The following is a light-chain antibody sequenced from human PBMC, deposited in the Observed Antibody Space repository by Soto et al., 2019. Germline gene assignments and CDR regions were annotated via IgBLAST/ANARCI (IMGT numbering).Light chain of an antibody. V-gene: IGLV2-14*01. CDR3: TSYTNSFTYV. Sequence: QSALTQPASVSGSPGQSITIFCTGTSSDVGGYDYVSWYQQHPDKAPKLMIYEVTNWPSGVSNRFSGSKSGNTASLTISGLLAEDEADYYCTSYTNSFTYVFGTGTKLTVL. CDR2: EVT. J-gene: IGLJ1*01. CDR1: SSDVGGYDY.